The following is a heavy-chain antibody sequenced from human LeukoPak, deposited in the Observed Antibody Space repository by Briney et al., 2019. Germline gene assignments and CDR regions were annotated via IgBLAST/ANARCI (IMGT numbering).Heavy chain of an antibody. Sequence: SETLSLTCTVSGGSISSYYWSWVRQPPGKGLEWIGFVYYTGSTNYSPSLKSRVTMSVDTSKNQFSLKLSSVTAADTAVYYCARENYDYVWGSYRLSHYYYYYMDVWGKGTTVTISS. V-gene: IGHV4-59*12. D-gene: IGHD3-16*02. CDR3: ARENYDYVWGSYRLSHYYYYYMDV. CDR2: VYYTGST. J-gene: IGHJ6*03. CDR1: GGSISSYY.